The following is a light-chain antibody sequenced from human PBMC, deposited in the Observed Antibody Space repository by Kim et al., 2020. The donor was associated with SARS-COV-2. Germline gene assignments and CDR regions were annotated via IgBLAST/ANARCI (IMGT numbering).Light chain of an antibody. V-gene: IGKV1-39*01. CDR3: QQSYSTPQT. J-gene: IGKJ1*01. CDR2: AAS. CDR1: QSISSY. Sequence: ASVGDRDTITCRASQSISSYLNWYQQKPGKAPQLLIYAASSVQSVVPSRFSGSGSGTDFTLTISSLQPEDFATYYCQQSYSTPQTFGQGTKVDIK.